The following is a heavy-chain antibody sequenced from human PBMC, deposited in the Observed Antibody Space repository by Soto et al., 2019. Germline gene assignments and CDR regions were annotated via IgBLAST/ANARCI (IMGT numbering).Heavy chain of an antibody. V-gene: IGHV5-51*01. J-gene: IGHJ4*02. CDR3: ATASDWAFDY. D-gene: IGHD3-9*01. CDR2: IYPDDSDT. CDR1: GYDFTNFW. Sequence: PGESLKISCQASGYDFTNFWIGWVRQMPGKGLEWMGIIYPDDSDTRYSPSFQGQVTISADESISTAYLQWSRLKASDTAMYFCATASDWAFDYWGQGTLVTVSS.